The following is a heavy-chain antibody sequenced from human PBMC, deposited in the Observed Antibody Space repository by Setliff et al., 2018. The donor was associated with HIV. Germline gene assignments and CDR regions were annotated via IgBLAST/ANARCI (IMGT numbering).Heavy chain of an antibody. CDR1: GGSLSTYY. J-gene: IGHJ4*02. D-gene: IGHD3-16*01. CDR3: ARRGIIAGTTDF. CDR2: IYTSGST. V-gene: IGHV4-4*07. Sequence: PSETLSLTCTVSGGSLSTYYWSWIRQPAGKGLEWIGHIYTSGSTNYNPSLKSRVTISVDTSKNQFSLKLTSVTAADTAVYYCARRGIIAGTTDFWGQGTPVTVSS.